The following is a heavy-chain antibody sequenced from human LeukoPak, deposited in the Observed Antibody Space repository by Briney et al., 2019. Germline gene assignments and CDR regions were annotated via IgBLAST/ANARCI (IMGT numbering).Heavy chain of an antibody. CDR1: GFTFDDYA. CDR3: AKDRSYTTGWSPFDY. Sequence: GGSLRLSCAASGFTFDDYAMHWVRQAPGKGLEWVSGISWNSGSIGYADSVKGRFTISRDNAKNSLYLQMNSLRAEDTALYYCAKDRSYTTGWSPFDYWGQGTLVTVSS. J-gene: IGHJ4*02. V-gene: IGHV3-9*01. D-gene: IGHD6-19*01. CDR2: ISWNSGSI.